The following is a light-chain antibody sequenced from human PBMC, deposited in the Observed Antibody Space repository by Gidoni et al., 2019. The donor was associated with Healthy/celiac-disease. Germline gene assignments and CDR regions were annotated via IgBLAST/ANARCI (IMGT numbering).Light chain of an antibody. CDR3: QQYGRGT. CDR1: QSVSSSY. V-gene: IGKV3-20*01. Sequence: IVLTQSPGPLSLSPGERATLSCRASQSVSSSYLAWYQQKPGQAPRLLIYGASSRATGIPDRFSGSGSGTDFTITISRLEPEDFAVYYCQQYGRGTFGQGTKVEIK. CDR2: GAS. J-gene: IGKJ1*01.